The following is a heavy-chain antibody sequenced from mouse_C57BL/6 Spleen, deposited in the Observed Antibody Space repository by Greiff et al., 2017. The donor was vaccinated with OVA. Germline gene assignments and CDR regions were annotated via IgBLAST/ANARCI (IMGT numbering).Heavy chain of an antibody. J-gene: IGHJ4*01. CDR1: GFTFSSYA. CDR2: ISSGGDYI. CDR3: TRVGLYYGYDGDAMDY. V-gene: IGHV5-9-1*02. D-gene: IGHD2-2*01. Sequence: EVQGVESGAGLVKPGGSLKLSCAASGFTFSSYAMSWVRQTPEKRLEWVAYISSGGDYIYYADTVKGRFTISRDHARNTLYLQMSSLQSEDKARDYCTRVGLYYGYDGDAMDYWGQGTSVTVSA.